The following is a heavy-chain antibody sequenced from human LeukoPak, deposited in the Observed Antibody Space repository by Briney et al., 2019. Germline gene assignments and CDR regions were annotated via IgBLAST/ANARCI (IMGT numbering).Heavy chain of an antibody. CDR1: GFTFSSYA. CDR3: GKAVGYSYGLMGP. V-gene: IGHV3-23*01. J-gene: IGHJ5*02. CDR2: ISGSGGST. Sequence: GGSLRLSCAASGFTFSSYAMSWVRQAPGKGLEWVSAISGSGGSTYHAASVKGPFTISRDNSKNTLYLQMNSLRAEDTAVYYCGKAVGYSYGLMGPWGQGTLVTVSS. D-gene: IGHD5-18*01.